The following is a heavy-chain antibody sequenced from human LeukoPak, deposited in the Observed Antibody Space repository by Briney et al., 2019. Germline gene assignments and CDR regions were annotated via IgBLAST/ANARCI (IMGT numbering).Heavy chain of an antibody. J-gene: IGHJ4*02. Sequence: ASVTVSCKASGYTFTGYYIHWVRQAPGQGLEWMGWINPNSGGTNYAQKFQGRVTMTRDTSISTAYMELSRLRSDDTAVYYCARDTKYNDFDYWGQGTLVTVSS. D-gene: IGHD1-14*01. CDR1: GYTFTGYY. V-gene: IGHV1-2*02. CDR2: INPNSGGT. CDR3: ARDTKYNDFDY.